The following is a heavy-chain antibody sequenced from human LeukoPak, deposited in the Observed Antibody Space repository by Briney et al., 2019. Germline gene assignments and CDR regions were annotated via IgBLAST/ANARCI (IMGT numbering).Heavy chain of an antibody. CDR1: GYNYTKYW. CDR3: ARQGSYSSSWYNIDY. V-gene: IGHV5-51*01. CDR2: HYHDESDN. D-gene: IGHD6-13*01. J-gene: IGHJ4*02. Sequence: GESLSLSRGGSGYNYTKYWIGCVRQMPGKGLEGVGMHYHDESDNRYSPSFKGQVTISADKSINTACLQWGSLKASDTAMYYCARQGSYSSSWYNIDYWGQGTPVTVSS.